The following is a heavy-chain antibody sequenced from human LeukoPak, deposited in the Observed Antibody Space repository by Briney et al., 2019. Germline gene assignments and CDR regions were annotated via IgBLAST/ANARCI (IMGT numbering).Heavy chain of an antibody. D-gene: IGHD4-17*01. CDR2: IYSGGSI. V-gene: IGHV3-53*05. CDR1: GFTISNNY. J-gene: IGHJ4*02. CDR3: ARETGSAVGSTDFDY. Sequence: GGSLRLSCVASGFTISNNYMSWVRQAPGKGLEWVSLIYSGGSIYYADSVKGRFTISRDNSKNTLYLQMNSLKAEDTAVYYCARETGSAVGSTDFDYWGQGTLVTVSS.